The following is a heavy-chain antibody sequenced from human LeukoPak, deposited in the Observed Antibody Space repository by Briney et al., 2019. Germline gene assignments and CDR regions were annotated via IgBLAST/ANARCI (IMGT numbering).Heavy chain of an antibody. D-gene: IGHD3-10*01. CDR1: GFTFSSYS. CDR2: IWYDGSNK. Sequence: PGGSLRLSCAASGFTFSSYSMNWVRQAPGKGLEWVAVIWYDGSNKYYADSVKGRFTISRDNSKNTLYLQMNSLRAEDTAVYYCARDGRVRLLDPDNNWFDPWGQGTLVTVSS. J-gene: IGHJ5*02. V-gene: IGHV3-33*08. CDR3: ARDGRVRLLDPDNNWFDP.